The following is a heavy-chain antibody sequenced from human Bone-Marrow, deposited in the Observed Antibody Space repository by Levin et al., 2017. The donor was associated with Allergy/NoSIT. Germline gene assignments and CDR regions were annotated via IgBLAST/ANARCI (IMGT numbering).Heavy chain of an antibody. CDR1: GLNVRSNG. J-gene: IGHJ5*02. CDR2: IRSTGSHT. D-gene: IGHD3-10*01. CDR3: AKMFYGSGTYGWFDT. V-gene: IGHV3-23*01. Sequence: GESLKISCAASGLNVRSNGLSWVRQAPGKGLEWVSTIRSTGSHTYYADSVKGRFTISRDSSKNTLYLQMNSLRAEDTAVYYCAKMFYGSGTYGWFDTWGQGTLVTVSS.